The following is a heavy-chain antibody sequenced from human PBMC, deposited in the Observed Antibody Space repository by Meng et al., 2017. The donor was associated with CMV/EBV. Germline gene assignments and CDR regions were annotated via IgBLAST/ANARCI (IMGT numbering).Heavy chain of an antibody. CDR1: GYTFTGYY. D-gene: IGHD3-3*01. J-gene: IGHJ4*02. CDR3: ARDRATTIFGDFDY. CDR2: INPNSGGT. V-gene: IGHV1-2*02. Sequence: ASVKVSCKASGYTFTGYYMHWVRQAPGQGLEWMGWINPNSGGTNYAQKFQGRVTMTRETSISTAYMELSRLRSDDTAVYYCARDRATTIFGDFDYWGQGTLVTVSS.